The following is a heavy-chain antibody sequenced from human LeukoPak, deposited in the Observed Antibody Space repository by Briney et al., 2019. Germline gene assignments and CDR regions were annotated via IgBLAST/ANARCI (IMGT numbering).Heavy chain of an antibody. D-gene: IGHD3-22*01. CDR3: AKEGGYYYDSSGYNSAFDY. J-gene: IGHJ4*02. Sequence: GGSLRLSCAASGFTFSSYGMHWVRQAPGKGLEWVAVISYDGSNKYYADSVKGRFTISRDNSKNTLYLQMNSLRAEDTAVYYCAKEGGYYYDSSGYNSAFDYWGQGTLVTVSS. V-gene: IGHV3-30*18. CDR2: ISYDGSNK. CDR1: GFTFSSYG.